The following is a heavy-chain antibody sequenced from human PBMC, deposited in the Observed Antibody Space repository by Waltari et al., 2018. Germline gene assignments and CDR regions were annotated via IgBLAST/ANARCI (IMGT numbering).Heavy chain of an antibody. CDR1: GRSISSSRYY. Sequence: QLQLQESGPGLVKPSETLSLTCTVSGRSISSSRYYWGWIRPPPGKGLEWIGSIYYSGSTYYNPSLKSRVTISVDTSKNQFSLKLSSVTAADTAVYYCARDKGGLAAAGTHIDYWGQGTLVTVSS. D-gene: IGHD6-13*01. J-gene: IGHJ4*02. CDR3: ARDKGGLAAAGTHIDY. CDR2: IYYSGST. V-gene: IGHV4-39*07.